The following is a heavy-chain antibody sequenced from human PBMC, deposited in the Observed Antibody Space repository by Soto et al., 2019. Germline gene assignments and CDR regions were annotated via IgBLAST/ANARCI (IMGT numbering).Heavy chain of an antibody. V-gene: IGHV1-8*01. J-gene: IGHJ4*02. CDR1: GYTFTSYD. CDR3: ARGLRYRQD. D-gene: IGHD4-4*01. CDR2: MHPNSGNT. Sequence: ASVKVSCKASGYTFTSYDIYWVRQATGQGLEWMGWMHPNSGNTGYAQKFQGRVTMTRNTSITTAYMELSSLTSEDTAVYYCARGLRYRQDWGQGTLVTVSS.